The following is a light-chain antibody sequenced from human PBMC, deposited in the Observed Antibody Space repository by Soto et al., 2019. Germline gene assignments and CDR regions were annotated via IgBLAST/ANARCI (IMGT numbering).Light chain of an antibody. V-gene: IGLV2-8*01. CDR2: EVS. CDR1: SSDVGSYKY. CDR3: SSYAGSGNVI. J-gene: IGLJ2*01. Sequence: QSALTQPPSASGSPGQSVTISCTGTSSDVGSYKYVSWYQQHPGKGPKLMIYEVSNRPSGVPDRFSGFKFGNTASLTVSGLQAEDEADYYCSSYAGSGNVIFGGGTKLTVL.